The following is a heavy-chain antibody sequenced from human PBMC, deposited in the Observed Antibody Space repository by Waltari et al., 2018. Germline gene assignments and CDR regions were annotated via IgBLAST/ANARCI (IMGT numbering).Heavy chain of an antibody. J-gene: IGHJ6*02. V-gene: IGHV3-23*01. CDR2: ISGSGGST. D-gene: IGHD3-10*01. CDR1: GFTFSSYA. Sequence: EVQLLESGGGLVQPGGSLRLSCAASGFTFSSYAMSWVRQAPGKGREWVSAISGSGGSTYYADSVKGRFTISRDNSKNTLYLQMNSLRAEDTAVYYCARQDYYGSGSYHRAYYYYYYGMDVWGQGTTVTVSS. CDR3: ARQDYYGSGSYHRAYYYYYYGMDV.